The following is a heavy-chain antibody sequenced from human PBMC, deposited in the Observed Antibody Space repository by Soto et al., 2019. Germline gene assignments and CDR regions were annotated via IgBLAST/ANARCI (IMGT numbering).Heavy chain of an antibody. V-gene: IGHV4-34*01. Sequence: SETLSLTCAVYGGSFSCYYWSWIRQPPGKGLEWIGEINHSGSTNYNPSLKSRVTISVDTSKNQFSLKLSSVTAADTAVYYCALYYYDSSGYYDNGIEYFQHWGQGTLVTVSS. J-gene: IGHJ1*01. CDR3: ALYYYDSSGYYDNGIEYFQH. CDR2: INHSGST. D-gene: IGHD3-22*01. CDR1: GGSFSCYY.